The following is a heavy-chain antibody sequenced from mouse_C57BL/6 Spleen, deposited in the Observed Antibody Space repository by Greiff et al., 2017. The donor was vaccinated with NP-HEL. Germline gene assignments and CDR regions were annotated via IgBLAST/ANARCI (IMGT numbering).Heavy chain of an antibody. D-gene: IGHD1-1*01. J-gene: IGHJ3*01. Sequence: QVQLKQSGAELVRPGASVKLSCKASGYTFTDYYINWVKQRPGQGLEWIARIYPGSGNTYYNEKFKGKATLTAEKSSSTAYMQLSSLTSEDSAVYFCAPDYYGSSGAYWGQGTLVTVSA. CDR3: APDYYGSSGAY. CDR1: GYTFTDYY. V-gene: IGHV1-76*01. CDR2: IYPGSGNT.